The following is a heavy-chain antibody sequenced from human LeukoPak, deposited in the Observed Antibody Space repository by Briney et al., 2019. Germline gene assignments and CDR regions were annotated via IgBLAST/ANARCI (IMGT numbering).Heavy chain of an antibody. CDR3: ARNGRYCATATCLDF. CDR2: IISPSTTI. Sequence: GGSLRLSCAASGFFLRAYTMSWVRPAPGMGLEGISYIISPSTTIYYADSVEGRFTISRDNAKNSLYLQMDRLRDEDTAVYYCARNGRYCATATCLDFWGQGTLVTVSS. V-gene: IGHV3-48*02. D-gene: IGHD2-15*01. J-gene: IGHJ4*02. CDR1: GFFLRAYT.